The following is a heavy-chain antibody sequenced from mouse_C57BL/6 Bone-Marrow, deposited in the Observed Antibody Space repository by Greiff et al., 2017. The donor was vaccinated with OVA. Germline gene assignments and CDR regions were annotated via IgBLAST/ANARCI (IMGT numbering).Heavy chain of an antibody. V-gene: IGHV1-22*01. D-gene: IGHD1-1*01. J-gene: IGHJ2*01. CDR2: INPNNGGT. Sequence: DVQLQESGPELVKPGASVKMSCKASGYTFTDYNMHWVKQSHGKSLEWIGYINPNNGGTSYNQKFKGKATLTVNKSSSTAYMELRSLTSEDSAVYYCARSGTTVVSDFDYWGQGTTLTVSS. CDR3: ARSGTTVVSDFDY. CDR1: GYTFTDYN.